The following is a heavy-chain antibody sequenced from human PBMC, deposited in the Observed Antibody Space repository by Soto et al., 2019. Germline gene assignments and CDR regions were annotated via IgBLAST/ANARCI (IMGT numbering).Heavy chain of an antibody. Sequence: EGQLLQSGGDLVQPGGSLRISCAGSGLTLRSYAMTWIRQTPETGLEWVSTITGRSAVPSYADSVNGRFTVSRDNSKNTLYLQMNRLRPDDTAIYYCAKGGPFTGGFDPWGQGTLVTVSA. V-gene: IGHV3-23*01. CDR3: AKGGPFTGGFDP. J-gene: IGHJ5*02. CDR1: GLTLRSYA. CDR2: ITGRSAVP. D-gene: IGHD3-16*01.